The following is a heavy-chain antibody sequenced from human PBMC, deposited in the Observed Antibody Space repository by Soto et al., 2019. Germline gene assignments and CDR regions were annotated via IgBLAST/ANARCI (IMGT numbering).Heavy chain of an antibody. J-gene: IGHJ4*02. CDR1: GFTLSSYG. D-gene: IGHD2-2*03. Sequence: GGSLRLSCAASGFTLSSYGMHWVRQAPGKGLEWVAVLSYDGSNKYYADSVKGRFTISRDNSKNTLYLQMNSLRAEDTAVYYCAKDQVFGYCSSTSCRTPPDYWGQGTLVTVSS. CDR2: LSYDGSNK. CDR3: AKDQVFGYCSSTSCRTPPDY. V-gene: IGHV3-30*18.